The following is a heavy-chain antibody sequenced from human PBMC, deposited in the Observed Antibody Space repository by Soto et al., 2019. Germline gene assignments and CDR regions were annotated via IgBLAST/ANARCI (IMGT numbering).Heavy chain of an antibody. D-gene: IGHD2-15*01. V-gene: IGHV4-34*01. Sequence: QVQLQQWGAGLLRPSETLSLTCAVYGGSFSGYFWNWIRQPPGKGLEWIGEINHSGSTNYNPSLKSRVTISLDTSKHQFSLKLNSVTAADTAVYYCARRKGSCPVGDGGQGTLVTVSS. CDR3: ARRKGSCPVGD. CDR1: GGSFSGYF. J-gene: IGHJ4*02. CDR2: INHSGST.